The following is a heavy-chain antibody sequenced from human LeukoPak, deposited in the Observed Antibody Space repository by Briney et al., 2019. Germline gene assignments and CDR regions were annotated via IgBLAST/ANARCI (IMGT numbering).Heavy chain of an antibody. CDR3: ARDVLAIAGRGYYYGMDV. CDR1: GYTFTGRY. J-gene: IGHJ6*02. CDR2: INPNSGGT. Sequence: ASVKVFCKASGYTFTGRYMHWVRQAPGQGLGWMRWINPNSGGTNYAQKLQGRVTMTTDTSTSTAYMELRSLRSDDTAVYYCARDVLAIAGRGYYYGMDVWGQGTTVTVSS. V-gene: IGHV1-2*02. D-gene: IGHD6-13*01.